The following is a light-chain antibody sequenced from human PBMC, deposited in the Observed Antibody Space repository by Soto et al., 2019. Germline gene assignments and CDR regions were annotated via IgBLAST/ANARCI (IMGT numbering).Light chain of an antibody. J-gene: IGKJ1*01. Sequence: EIVLTQSPGTLSLSPGERATLSCRASQSVSSSYLAWYQQKPGQAPRLLIYGASSRATGIPDRFSGSGSGTDFTLTISRLEPEDFAVYYCQQYGRSPTWTFGQVTKVDI. CDR2: GAS. V-gene: IGKV3-20*01. CDR1: QSVSSSY. CDR3: QQYGRSPTWT.